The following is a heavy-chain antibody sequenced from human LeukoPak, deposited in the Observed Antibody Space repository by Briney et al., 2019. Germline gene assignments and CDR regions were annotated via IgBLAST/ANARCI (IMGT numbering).Heavy chain of an antibody. J-gene: IGHJ2*01. CDR2: ISYDGSNK. V-gene: IGHV3-30*18. CDR1: GFTFSSYG. D-gene: IGHD3-22*01. CDR3: AKDFYYDSSGYYYRFDWYFDL. Sequence: GGSLRLSCAASGFTFSSYGMHWVRQAPGKGLEWVAVISYDGSNKYYADSVKGRFTISRDNSKNTLYLQMNSLRAEDTAVYYCAKDFYYDSSGYYYRFDWYFDLWGRGTLVTASS.